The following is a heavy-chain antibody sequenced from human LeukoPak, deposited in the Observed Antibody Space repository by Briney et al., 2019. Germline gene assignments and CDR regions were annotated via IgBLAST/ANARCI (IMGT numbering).Heavy chain of an antibody. V-gene: IGHV3-7*05. J-gene: IGHJ4*02. D-gene: IGHD4-23*01. CDR3: AANGGPFDF. CDR1: GFSFSRYW. Sequence: GGSLRLSCAASGFSFSRYWLSWVCHAQGQGLEWVTNINQRGTDKYYVDSVRGRFTISRDNAKNSLYLQMNSLRAEDTAVYYCAANGGPFDFWGQGTLVTVSS. CDR2: INQRGTDK.